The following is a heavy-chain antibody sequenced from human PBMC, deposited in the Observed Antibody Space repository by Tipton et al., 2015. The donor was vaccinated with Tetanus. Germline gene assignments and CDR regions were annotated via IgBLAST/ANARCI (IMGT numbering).Heavy chain of an antibody. V-gene: IGHV4-30-4*01. CDR2: VYSTATT. D-gene: IGHD3-22*01. CDR3: ARVDPFDGRGYGGAFDI. CDR1: GGSISSGDYY. Sequence: TLSLTCTVSGGSISSGDYYWSWIRRPPGKGPEWIGYVYSTATTYYNPSLKSRLAISADTSKNQFSLKLSSVTAADTAVYYCARVDPFDGRGYGGAFDIWGHGAMVTVSS. J-gene: IGHJ3*02.